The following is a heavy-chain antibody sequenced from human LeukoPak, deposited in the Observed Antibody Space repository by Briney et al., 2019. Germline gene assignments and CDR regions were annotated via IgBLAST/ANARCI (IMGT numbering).Heavy chain of an antibody. Sequence: PGGSLRLSCAASGFTFSSYWMHWVRQVPGKGLVWVSRINSDGSTTNYADSVRGRFTISRDNAKNTLYLQMNSLRAEDTAVYYCATGSQIREAVYWGQGTLVTVS. V-gene: IGHV3-74*01. D-gene: IGHD3-10*01. CDR3: ATGSQIREAVY. CDR1: GFTFSSYW. CDR2: INSDGSTT. J-gene: IGHJ4*02.